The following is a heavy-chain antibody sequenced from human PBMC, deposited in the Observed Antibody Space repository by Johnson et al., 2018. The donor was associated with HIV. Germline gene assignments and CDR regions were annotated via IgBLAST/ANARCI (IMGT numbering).Heavy chain of an antibody. CDR2: IPGSSASG. J-gene: IGHJ3*02. CDR3: AKGGSYAPFDAFDI. Sequence: VQLVESGGGLVQPGGSLRLSCVASGFTFSSYAMSWVPQAPGKGLEWVSGIPGSSASGYDAASVKGRFTISRDNSKNKLYLQMNSLRSEETAVYYCAKGGSYAPFDAFDIWGRGTMVTVSS. D-gene: IGHD1-26*01. CDR1: GFTFSSYA. V-gene: IGHV3-23*04.